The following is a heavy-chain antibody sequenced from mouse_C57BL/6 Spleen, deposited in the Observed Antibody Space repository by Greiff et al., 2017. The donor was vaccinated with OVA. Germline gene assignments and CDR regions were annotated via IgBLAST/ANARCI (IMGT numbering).Heavy chain of an antibody. D-gene: IGHD1-1*01. CDR3: AVESHYYGSSHY. J-gene: IGHJ4*01. CDR1: GYTFTDYN. V-gene: IGHV1-22*01. Sequence: VHVKQSGPELVKPGASVKMSCKASGYTFTDYNMHWVKQSHGKSLEWIGYINPNNGGTSYNQKFKGKATLTVNKSSSTAYMELRSLTSEDSAVYYCAVESHYYGSSHYWGQGTSVTVSS. CDR2: INPNNGGT.